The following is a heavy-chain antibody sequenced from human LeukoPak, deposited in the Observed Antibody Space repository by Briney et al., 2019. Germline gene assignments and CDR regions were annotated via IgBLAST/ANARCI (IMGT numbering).Heavy chain of an antibody. J-gene: IGHJ5*02. CDR2: ISSSSSYI. CDR1: GFTFSSYS. Sequence: GGSLPLSFAASGFTFSSYSMNWVRQAPGKGLEWVSSISSSSSYIYYADSVKGRFTISRDNAKNSLYLQMNSLRAEDTAVYYCAREGSIRYFDWLSPANWFDPWGPGTLWTVSS. V-gene: IGHV3-21*01. D-gene: IGHD3-9*01. CDR3: AREGSIRYFDWLSPANWFDP.